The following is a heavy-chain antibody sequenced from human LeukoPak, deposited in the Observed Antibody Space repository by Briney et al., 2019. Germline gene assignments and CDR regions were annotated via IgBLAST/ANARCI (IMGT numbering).Heavy chain of an antibody. D-gene: IGHD1-14*01. V-gene: IGHV3-74*01. CDR3: ARSPENDY. J-gene: IGHJ4*02. CDR1: GFTFSSYW. Sequence: GGSLRLSCAASGFTFSSYWMHWVRQAPGKGLVWVSHINTDGSSTSYADSVEGRFTISRDNAKNTLYLQMNSLRAEDTAVYYCARSPENDYWGQGTLVTVSS. CDR2: INTDGSST.